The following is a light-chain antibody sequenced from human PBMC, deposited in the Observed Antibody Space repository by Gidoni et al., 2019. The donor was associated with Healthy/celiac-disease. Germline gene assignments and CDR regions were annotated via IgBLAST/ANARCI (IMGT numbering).Light chain of an antibody. CDR3: QHLNSYPFT. CDR1: QGISSY. CDR2: AAS. J-gene: IGKJ3*01. Sequence: DIQLNQSPSFLSASVGDRVTITCRASQGISSYLAWYQQKPGKAPKLLIYAASTVQRGVPSSFIGSGSGTEFTLTFSSLQPEDFATYSCQHLNSYPFTFGPGTKVDIK. V-gene: IGKV1-9*01.